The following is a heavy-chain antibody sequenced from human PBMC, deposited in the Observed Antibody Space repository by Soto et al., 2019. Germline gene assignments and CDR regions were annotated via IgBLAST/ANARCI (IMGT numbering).Heavy chain of an antibody. CDR3: ARGVTIFGVVINPVASFYYMDV. CDR1: GGSISSYY. V-gene: IGHV4-59*01. J-gene: IGHJ6*03. D-gene: IGHD3-3*01. Sequence: SETLSLTCTVSGGSISSYYWSWIRQPPGKGLEWIGYIYYSGSTNYNPSLKSRVTISVDTSKNQFSLKQSSVTAADTAVYYCARGVTIFGVVINPVASFYYMDVWGKGTTVTVSS. CDR2: IYYSGST.